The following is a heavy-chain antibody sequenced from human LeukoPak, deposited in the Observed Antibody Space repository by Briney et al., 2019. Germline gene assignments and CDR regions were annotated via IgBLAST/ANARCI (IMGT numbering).Heavy chain of an antibody. CDR2: IIPIFGTA. D-gene: IGHD3-22*01. CDR3: ARGRYYYDSSGYYPNTLLDY. Sequence: SVKVSCKASGYTFTSYGISWVRQAPGQGLEWMGGIIPIFGTANYAQKFQGRVTITADESTSTAYMELSSLRSEDTAVYYCARGRYYYDSSGYYPNTLLDYWGQGTLVTVSS. V-gene: IGHV1-69*13. CDR1: GYTFTSYG. J-gene: IGHJ4*02.